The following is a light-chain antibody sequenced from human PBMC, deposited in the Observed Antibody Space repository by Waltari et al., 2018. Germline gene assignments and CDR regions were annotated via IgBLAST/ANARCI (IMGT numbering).Light chain of an antibody. V-gene: IGKV3-20*01. J-gene: IGKJ1*01. CDR2: GAS. CDR3: QHYVRLPVT. CDR1: QSVGTF. Sequence: IVLTQSPGTLSLSPGERATLSCRASQSVGTFLVWYQQKPGQAPRLLIQGASTRATGTLDRFSGSGSGTDFSLTISRLEPEDFAMYYCQHYVRLPVTFGQGTKVEI.